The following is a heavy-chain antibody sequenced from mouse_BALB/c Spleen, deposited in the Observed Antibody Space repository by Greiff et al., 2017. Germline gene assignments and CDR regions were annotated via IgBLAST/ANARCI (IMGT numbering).Heavy chain of an antibody. V-gene: IGHV5-6-3*01. CDR1: GFTFSSYG. CDR3: ARERDGYYCYLDY. J-gene: IGHJ2*01. D-gene: IGHD2-3*01. Sequence: DVKLVESGGGLVQPGGSLKLSCAASGFTFSSYGMSWVRQTPDKRLELVATINSNGGSTYYPDSVKGRFTISRDNAKNTLYLQMSSLKSEDTAMYYCARERDGYYCYLDYGGQGTTHTVSS. CDR2: INSNGGST.